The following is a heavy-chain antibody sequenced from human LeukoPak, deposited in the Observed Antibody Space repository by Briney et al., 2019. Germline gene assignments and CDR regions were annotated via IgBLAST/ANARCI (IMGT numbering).Heavy chain of an antibody. CDR2: IYYSQST. J-gene: IGHJ4*02. CDR3: ARDGYNSGYFDY. V-gene: IGHV4-30-4*01. CDR1: GASISSGGYY. D-gene: IGHD5-24*01. Sequence: SETLSLTCTVSGASISSGGYYWNWIRQPPGKGLEWIGYIYYSQSTSYSPSLKSRLTISVDTSKNQFSLKLSSVTAADTAVYYCARDGYNSGYFDYWGQGTLVTVSS.